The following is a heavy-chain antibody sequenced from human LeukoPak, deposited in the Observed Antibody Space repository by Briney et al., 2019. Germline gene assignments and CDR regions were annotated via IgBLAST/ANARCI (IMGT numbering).Heavy chain of an antibody. CDR1: GYTFTGHY. J-gene: IGHJ4*02. Sequence: ASVKVSCKASGYTFTGHYMHWVRQAPGQGLEWMGWINPNSGGTNYAQKFQGRVTMTRDTSISTAYMELTRLRPDDTAVYYCARDNGDYWFDYWGQGTLVTVSS. V-gene: IGHV1-2*02. D-gene: IGHD4-17*01. CDR3: ARDNGDYWFDY. CDR2: INPNSGGT.